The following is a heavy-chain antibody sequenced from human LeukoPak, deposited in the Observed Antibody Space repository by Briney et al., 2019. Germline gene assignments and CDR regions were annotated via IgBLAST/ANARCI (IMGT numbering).Heavy chain of an antibody. J-gene: IGHJ5*02. CDR3: VYLPRSWFDP. CDR1: GFSLSTSGVG. CDR2: VYWDDDK. Sequence: SGPTLVEPTQTLTLTCTFSGFSLSTSGVGVGWIRQPPGKALEWLALVYWDDDKRYSPSLKSRLTITKDTSRDQVVLKMTNMDPVDTATYYCVYLPRSWFDPWGHGTLVTVSS. V-gene: IGHV2-5*02.